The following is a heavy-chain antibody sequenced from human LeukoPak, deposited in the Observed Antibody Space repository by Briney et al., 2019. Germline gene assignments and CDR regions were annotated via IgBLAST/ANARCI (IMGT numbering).Heavy chain of an antibody. D-gene: IGHD1-26*01. CDR1: GFTFSCYA. CDR3: AKVGGATYISRGWFDP. J-gene: IGHJ5*02. Sequence: PGGSLRLSCAASGFTFSCYAMTWVRQAPGKGLEWVSSITSSGSNVYYADSVKGRFTISRDNSKNTLYLQMNSLRAEDTAVYYCAKVGGATYISRGWFDPWGQGTLVTVSS. CDR2: ITSSGSNV. V-gene: IGHV3-23*01.